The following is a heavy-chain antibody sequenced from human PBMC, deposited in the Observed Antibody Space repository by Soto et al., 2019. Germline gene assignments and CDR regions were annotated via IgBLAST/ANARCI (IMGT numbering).Heavy chain of an antibody. Sequence: QVQLVQSGAEVKKPGSSVKVSCKASGGTFSSYAISWVRQAPGQGLEWMGGIIPIFGTANYAQKFQGRVTITADESTSTAYMELSSLRSEDTAVYYCARGEGLHGYSDGYPLDYWGQGTLVTVSS. D-gene: IGHD5-18*01. CDR1: GGTFSSYA. J-gene: IGHJ4*02. CDR3: ARGEGLHGYSDGYPLDY. V-gene: IGHV1-69*01. CDR2: IIPIFGTA.